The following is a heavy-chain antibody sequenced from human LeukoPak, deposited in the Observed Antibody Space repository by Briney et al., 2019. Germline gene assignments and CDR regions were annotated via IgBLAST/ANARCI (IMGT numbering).Heavy chain of an antibody. CDR1: GGSISGGSYY. Sequence: SETLSLTCTVSGGSISGGSYYWSWIRQPAGKGLEWIGRFYPSGSTYYNPSLKSRVTISVDTSKNQFSLKLSSVTAADTAVYYCARDKALRWELRGVGNFGYWGQGTLVTVSS. J-gene: IGHJ4*02. CDR3: ARDKALRWELRGVGNFGY. D-gene: IGHD1-26*01. CDR2: FYPSGST. V-gene: IGHV4-61*02.